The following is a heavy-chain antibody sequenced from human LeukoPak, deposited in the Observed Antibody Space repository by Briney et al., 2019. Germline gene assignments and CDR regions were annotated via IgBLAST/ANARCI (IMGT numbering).Heavy chain of an antibody. CDR3: ARDPRILEWSSPKGYYDMDV. J-gene: IGHJ6*03. D-gene: IGHD3-3*01. CDR1: GGTFSSYA. Sequence: SVKVSCKASGGTFSSYAISWVRQAPGQGLEWMGGIIPIFGTANYAQKFQGRVTITADESTSTAYMELSSLRSEDTAVYYCARDPRILEWSSPKGYYDMDVWGKGTTVTVSS. CDR2: IIPIFGTA. V-gene: IGHV1-69*13.